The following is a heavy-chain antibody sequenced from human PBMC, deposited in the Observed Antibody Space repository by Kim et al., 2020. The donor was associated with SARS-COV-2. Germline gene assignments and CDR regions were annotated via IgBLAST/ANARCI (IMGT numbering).Heavy chain of an antibody. CDR3: ARDQEGIAAAGSDYFDY. J-gene: IGHJ4*02. D-gene: IGHD6-13*01. V-gene: IGHV4-39*07. Sequence: LKSRVTISVDTSKSQFSLKLSSVTAADTAVYYCARDQEGIAAAGSDYFDYWGQGTLVTVSS.